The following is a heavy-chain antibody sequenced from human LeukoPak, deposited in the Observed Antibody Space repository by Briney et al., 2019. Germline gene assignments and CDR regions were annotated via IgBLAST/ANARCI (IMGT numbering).Heavy chain of an antibody. Sequence: TSETLSLTCTVSGGYISSSSYYWGWIRQTPGKGLEWIGNIYYSGSTYYNPSLKSRVTTSVDTSKNQFSLKLSSVTAADTAVYYCARVDYYGSGSSRCYYYMDVWGKGTTVTVSS. D-gene: IGHD3-10*01. CDR1: GGYISSSSYY. CDR2: IYYSGST. CDR3: ARVDYYGSGSSRCYYYMDV. J-gene: IGHJ6*03. V-gene: IGHV4-39*01.